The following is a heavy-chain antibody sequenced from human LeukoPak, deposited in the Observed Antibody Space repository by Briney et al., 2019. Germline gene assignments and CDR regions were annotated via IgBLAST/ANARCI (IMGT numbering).Heavy chain of an antibody. D-gene: IGHD6-13*01. CDR1: GFTFSSYW. Sequence: PGGSLRLSCAASGFTFSSYWMHWVRQTPGKGLVWVSHINSDGSSTSYADSVKGRFTISRDNAKNSLYLQMNSLRDEDTAVYYCASLFGSSWNFDFWGLGTLVTVSS. V-gene: IGHV3-74*01. CDR2: INSDGSST. CDR3: ASLFGSSWNFDF. J-gene: IGHJ4*02.